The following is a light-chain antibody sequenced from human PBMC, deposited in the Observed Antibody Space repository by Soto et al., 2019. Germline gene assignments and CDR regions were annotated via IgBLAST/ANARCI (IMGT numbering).Light chain of an antibody. CDR2: AAS. Sequence: DIHMTQSPSSLSASVGARTTIACRASQSISSSLNWYQQTPGKAPQLLIYAASSLHSGVPSRFSASGSGTDFTLTIRRLQPEDVATYYCQLRYGTPWTVGHGTKVDI. V-gene: IGKV1-39*01. CDR1: QSISSS. J-gene: IGKJ1*01. CDR3: QLRYGTPWT.